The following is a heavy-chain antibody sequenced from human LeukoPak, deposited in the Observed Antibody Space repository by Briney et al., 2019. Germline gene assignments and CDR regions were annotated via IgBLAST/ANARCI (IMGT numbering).Heavy chain of an antibody. J-gene: IGHJ6*03. CDR2: IKQDGSEK. CDR1: GFTFSSYW. V-gene: IGHV3-7*01. CDR3: ARDRWGAARSDHYHYYYMDV. Sequence: GGSLRLSCAASGFTFSSYWMSWVRQAPGKGLEWVANIKQDGSEKYYVDSVKGRFTISRDNAKNSLYLQMNSLRAEDTAVYYCARDRWGAARSDHYHYYYMDVWGKGTTVTVSS. D-gene: IGHD6-6*01.